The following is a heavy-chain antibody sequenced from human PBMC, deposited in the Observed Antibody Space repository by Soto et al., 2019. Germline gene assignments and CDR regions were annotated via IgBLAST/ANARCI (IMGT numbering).Heavy chain of an antibody. CDR1: GYTFNNYE. V-gene: IGHV1-8*01. CDR2: MNPYSVNT. J-gene: IGHJ6*02. CDR3: VRRQGIVCPPPRGMDV. Sequence: QVQLVQSGAEVKKPGASVKVSCKTSGYTFNNYEIHWVRQAPGQGLQWMGRMNPYSVNTDYAQKFQGRLSLTWNASISRACMGLSGLRPEYTAVYFCVRRQGIVCPPPRGMDVWGQGTTVIVSS. D-gene: IGHD2-15*01.